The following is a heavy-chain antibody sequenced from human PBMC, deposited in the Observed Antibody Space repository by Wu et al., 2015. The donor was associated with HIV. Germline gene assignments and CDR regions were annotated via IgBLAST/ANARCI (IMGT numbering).Heavy chain of an antibody. Sequence: QVQLVQSGAEVKKPGASVKVSCKASGYTFTSYGISWVRQAPGQGLEWMGWISAYNGNTNYAQKLQGRVTMTTDTSTSTAYMELRSLRSDDTAVYYCARLSPGLKSSGSYYHPYYYYYGMDVWGQGP. V-gene: IGHV1-18*01. J-gene: IGHJ6*02. CDR3: ARLSPGLKSSGSYYHPYYYYYGMDV. CDR2: ISAYNGNT. CDR1: GYTFTSYG. D-gene: IGHD3-10*01.